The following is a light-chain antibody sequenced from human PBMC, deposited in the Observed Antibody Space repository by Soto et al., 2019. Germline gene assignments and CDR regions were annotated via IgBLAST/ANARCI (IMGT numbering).Light chain of an antibody. Sequence: EIVLTQSPGTLSLSPGERATLSCRASQSVSSRYVAWYQQKPGLAPRLLIYDASSRPTGISDRFSGSGSGTDFTLTISRLEPEDFAVYYCQQYGSSPTFGGGTKVDIK. CDR2: DAS. V-gene: IGKV3D-20*01. J-gene: IGKJ4*01. CDR1: QSVSSRY. CDR3: QQYGSSPT.